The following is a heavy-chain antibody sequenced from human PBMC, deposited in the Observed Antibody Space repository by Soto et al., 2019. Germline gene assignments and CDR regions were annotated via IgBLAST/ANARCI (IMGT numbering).Heavy chain of an antibody. Sequence: SETLSLTCTVSGGSISSGGYYWSWIRQHPGKGLEWIGYIYYSGSTYYNPSLKSRVTISVDTSKNQFSLKLSSVTAADTAVYYCARTTGYYYYYYMDVWGKGTTVTVSS. CDR2: IYYSGST. J-gene: IGHJ6*03. CDR3: ARTTGYYYYYYMDV. D-gene: IGHD3-9*01. CDR1: GGSISSGGYY. V-gene: IGHV4-31*03.